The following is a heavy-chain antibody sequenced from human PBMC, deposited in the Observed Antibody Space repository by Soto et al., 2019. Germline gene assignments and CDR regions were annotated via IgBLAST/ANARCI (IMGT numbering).Heavy chain of an antibody. CDR1: GYTFTSYA. CDR2: INAGNGNT. V-gene: IGHV1-3*01. J-gene: IGHJ4*02. Sequence: QVQLVQSGAEVKKPEASVKVSCKASGYTFTSYAMHWVRQAPGQRLEWMGWINAGNGNTKYSQKFQGRVTITRDTSASTAYMELSSLRSEDTAVYYCAREDVVVVAAPDYWGQGTLVTVSS. CDR3: AREDVVVVAAPDY. D-gene: IGHD2-15*01.